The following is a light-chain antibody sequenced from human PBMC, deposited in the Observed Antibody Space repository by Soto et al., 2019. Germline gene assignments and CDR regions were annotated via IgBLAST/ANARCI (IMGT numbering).Light chain of an antibody. CDR1: QSVSSY. CDR3: QQRSNWPPLT. V-gene: IGKV3-11*01. CDR2: DAS. Sequence: EIVLTQSPATLSLSPGERATLSRRASQSVSSYLAWYQQKPGQAPRLLIYDASNRATGIPARFSGSGSGTDFTLTISSLEPEDFAVYYSQQRSNWPPLTFGGGTKVEIK. J-gene: IGKJ4*01.